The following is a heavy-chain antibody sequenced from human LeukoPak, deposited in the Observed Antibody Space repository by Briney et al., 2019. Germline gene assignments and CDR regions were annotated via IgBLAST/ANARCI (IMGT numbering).Heavy chain of an antibody. CDR1: GGTFSSYA. CDR3: ARAAEQYYYYYGMDV. CDR2: IIPIFGTA. J-gene: IGHJ6*02. V-gene: IGHV1-69*13. Sequence: SVKVSCKASGGTFSSYAISWVRQAPGQGLEWMGGIIPIFGTANYAQKFRGRVTITADESTSTAYMELSSLRSEDTAVYYCARAAEQYYYYYGMDVWGQGTTVTVFS.